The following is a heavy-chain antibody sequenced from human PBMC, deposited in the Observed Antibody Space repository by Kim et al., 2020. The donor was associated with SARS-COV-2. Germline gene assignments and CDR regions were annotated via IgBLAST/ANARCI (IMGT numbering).Heavy chain of an antibody. CDR1: GYTFTSYY. V-gene: IGHV1-46*01. Sequence: ASVKVSCKASGYTFTSYYMHWVRQAPGQGLEWMGIINPSGGSTSYAQKFQGRVTMTRDTSTSTVYMELSSLRSEDTAVYYCARDLDSSGYPRYYFDYWGQGTLVTVSS. D-gene: IGHD3-22*01. CDR3: ARDLDSSGYPRYYFDY. J-gene: IGHJ4*02. CDR2: INPSGGST.